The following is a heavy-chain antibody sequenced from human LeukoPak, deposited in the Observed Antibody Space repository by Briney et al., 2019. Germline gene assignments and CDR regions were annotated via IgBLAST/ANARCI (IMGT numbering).Heavy chain of an antibody. CDR1: GFTFSSYW. V-gene: IGHV3-74*01. J-gene: IGHJ4*02. Sequence: GGSLRLSCAASGFTFSSYWMHWVRQAPGKGLVWVSRINSDGSSTSYADSVKGRFTISRDNAKNTLYMQINTLRVEDTAVYYCAKDRLGAILYFDYWGQGTFLTVSS. D-gene: IGHD1-26*01. CDR3: AKDRLGAILYFDY. CDR2: INSDGSST.